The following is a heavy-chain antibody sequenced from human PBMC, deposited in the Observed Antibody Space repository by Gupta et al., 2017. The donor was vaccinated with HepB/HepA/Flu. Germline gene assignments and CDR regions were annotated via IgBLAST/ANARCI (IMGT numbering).Heavy chain of an antibody. CDR2: ISYDGSNK. Sequence: VQLGETGGGVVQPGRSLRLSCAASGFTFRSYAMHWVLQAPGKGLEWVSVISYDGSNKYYADSLKGRFTISRDNSKNTLYLQMNSLRAEDTAVYYCARDWGLRITIAPPHWGQGTLVTVSS. V-gene: IGHV3-30-3*01. D-gene: IGHD3-10*01. CDR1: GFTFRSYA. CDR3: ARDWGLRITIAPPH. J-gene: IGHJ1*01.